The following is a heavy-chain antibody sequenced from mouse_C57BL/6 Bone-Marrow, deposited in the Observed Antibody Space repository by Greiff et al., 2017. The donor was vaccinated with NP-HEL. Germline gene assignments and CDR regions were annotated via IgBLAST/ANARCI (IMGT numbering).Heavy chain of an antibody. J-gene: IGHJ3*02. CDR1: GYTFTSYW. CDR3: AREDYDG. V-gene: IGHV1-59*01. D-gene: IGHD2-4*01. Sequence: QVQLQQPGAELVRPGTSVKLSCKASGYTFTSYWMHWVKQRPGQGLEWIGVIDPSDSYTNYNQKFKGKATLTVDTSSSTAYMQLSSLTADDSAVYYCAREDYDGWGQGTLVTVSA. CDR2: IDPSDSYT.